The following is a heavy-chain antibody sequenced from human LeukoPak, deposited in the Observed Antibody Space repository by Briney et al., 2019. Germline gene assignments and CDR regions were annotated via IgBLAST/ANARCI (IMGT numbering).Heavy chain of an antibody. V-gene: IGHV1-8*01. J-gene: IGHJ5*02. CDR1: GYTFTSYD. CDR3: ARVRGVRGVNTYNWFDP. Sequence: SVKVSCKASGYTFTSYDINWVRQATGQGLEWMGWMNPNSGNTGYAQKFQGRVTMTRNTSISTAYMELSSLRSEDTAVYYCARVRGVRGVNTYNWFDPWGQGTVVTVSS. D-gene: IGHD3-10*01. CDR2: MNPNSGNT.